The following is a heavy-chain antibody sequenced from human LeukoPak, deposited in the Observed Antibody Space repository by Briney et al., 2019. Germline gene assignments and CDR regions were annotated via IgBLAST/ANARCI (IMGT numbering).Heavy chain of an antibody. V-gene: IGHV3-23*01. D-gene: IGHD3-9*01. CDR3: AKDMPYFDWLKDDAFDI. Sequence: GSLRLSCAASGFTFSSYAMSWVRQAPGKGLEWVSAISGSGSSTYYADSVKGRFTISRDNSKNTLYLQMNSLRAEDTAVYYCAKDMPYFDWLKDDAFDIWGQGTMVTVSS. CDR1: GFTFSSYA. J-gene: IGHJ3*02. CDR2: ISGSGSST.